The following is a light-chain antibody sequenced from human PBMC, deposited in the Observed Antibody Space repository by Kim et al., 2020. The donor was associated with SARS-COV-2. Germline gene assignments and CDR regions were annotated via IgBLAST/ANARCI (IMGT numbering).Light chain of an antibody. Sequence: GQSLTIAGTGTGWDVGGFNFVSWSQRHPGKAPKLMIYDVSKRPSGVSDWLSGSKSGNTASLTISGLQAEDEADYFCSSYTSSSTFVFGTGTKVTVL. CDR3: SSYTSSSTFV. J-gene: IGLJ1*01. V-gene: IGLV2-14*04. CDR2: DVS. CDR1: GWDVGGFNF.